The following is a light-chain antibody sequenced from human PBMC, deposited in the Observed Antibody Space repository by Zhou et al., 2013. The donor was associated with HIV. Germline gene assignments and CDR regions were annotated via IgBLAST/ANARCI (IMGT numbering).Light chain of an antibody. J-gene: IGKJ4*01. CDR2: AAS. CDR1: QGISSY. CDR3: HSIIVTSH. V-gene: IGKV1-8*01. Sequence: AIRMTQSPSSLSASTGDRVTITCRASQGISSYLAWYQQKPGKAPKLLIYAASTLQSGVPPPPPPPPPPDQGSAASGSGTRFLLSPLSCLQSEDLSTYYCHSIIVTSHFVGGT.